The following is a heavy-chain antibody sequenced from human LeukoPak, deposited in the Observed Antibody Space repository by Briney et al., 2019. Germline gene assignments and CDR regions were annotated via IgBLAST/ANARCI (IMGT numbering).Heavy chain of an antibody. CDR2: ISAGGGST. D-gene: IGHD1-7*01. Sequence: GGSLRLSCAASGFTFSSYAMSWVRQAPGKGLEWVSTISAGGGSTYYADSVKGRFIISRDNSKNTLYLQMNSLRAEDTAIYYCAKVLELRLNYYHGMDVWGQGTTVTVSS. CDR3: AKVLELRLNYYHGMDV. V-gene: IGHV3-23*01. CDR1: GFTFSSYA. J-gene: IGHJ6*02.